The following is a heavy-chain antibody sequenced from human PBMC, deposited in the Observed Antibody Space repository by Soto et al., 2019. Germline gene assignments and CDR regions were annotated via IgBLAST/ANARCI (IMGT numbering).Heavy chain of an antibody. Sequence: QVQLQQSGPGLVKPSQTLSLTSTVSGGSISSDYYHWTWIRQSPERGLQWIGYIHHSGSIPYNPALKSRVTISVDTSKNQSSLHLSSVTAADPAVYFCAREDDGGDSLDVWGQGTTVTVSS. J-gene: IGHJ6*02. CDR1: GGSISSDYYH. CDR3: AREDDGGDSLDV. CDR2: IHHSGSI. V-gene: IGHV4-30-4*08. D-gene: IGHD2-21*02.